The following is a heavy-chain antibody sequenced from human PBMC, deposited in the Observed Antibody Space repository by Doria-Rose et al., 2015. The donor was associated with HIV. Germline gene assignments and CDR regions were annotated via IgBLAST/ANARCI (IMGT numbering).Heavy chain of an antibody. D-gene: IGHD3-3*01. CDR1: GSFSGYY. J-gene: IGHJ4*02. CDR2: INHSGST. V-gene: IGHV4-34*01. CDR3: ARGSWRTYYFDY. Sequence: GSFSGYYWSWIRQPPGKGLEWIGEINHSGSTNYNPSLKSRVTTSVDTSKNQFSLELSSVTAADTAVYFCARGSWRTYYFDYWGQGTLVTVSS.